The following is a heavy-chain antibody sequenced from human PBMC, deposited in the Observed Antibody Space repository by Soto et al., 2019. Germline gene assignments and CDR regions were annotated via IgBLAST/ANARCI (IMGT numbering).Heavy chain of an antibody. CDR3: ARAGGWELPGDNWFDP. V-gene: IGHV4-34*01. Sequence: QVQLQQWGAGLLKPSETLSLTCAVYGGSFSGYCWSWIRQPPGKGLEWIGEINHSGSTNYNPSLKSRVTISVDTSKNQFSLKLSSVTAADTAVYYCARAGGWELPGDNWFDPWGQGTLVTVSS. CDR1: GGSFSGYC. CDR2: INHSGST. J-gene: IGHJ5*02. D-gene: IGHD1-26*01.